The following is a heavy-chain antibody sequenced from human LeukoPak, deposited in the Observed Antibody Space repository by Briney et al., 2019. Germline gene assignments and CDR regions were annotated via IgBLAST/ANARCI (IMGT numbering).Heavy chain of an antibody. CDR1: GFIVSSFG. CDR3: ASGLYGMDV. CDR2: IYAGGST. V-gene: IGHV3-66*01. D-gene: IGHD2-21*01. Sequence: GMSLRLSCAASGFIVSSFGMSWVRQAPGKWLEWVSMIYAGGSTYYADSVKGRFTISRDNSKNTLYLQMSSLRAEDTAVYYCASGLYGMDVWGQGTTATVSS. J-gene: IGHJ6*02.